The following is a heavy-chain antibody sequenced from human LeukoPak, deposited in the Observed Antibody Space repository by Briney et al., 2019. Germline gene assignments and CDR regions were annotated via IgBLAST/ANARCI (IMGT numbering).Heavy chain of an antibody. CDR3: PKDRVVMATMARFDY. D-gene: IGHD5-24*01. J-gene: IGHJ4*02. CDR1: GCTFSSYD. CDR2: ISYGGSNK. V-gene: IGHV3-30*18. Sequence: QPGGSLRLTCAASGCTFSSYDTNWVRQAPGKGLEWVAVISYGGSNKYYADSVKGRFTISRDNSKNTLYLQMNSLRAEDTAVYYCPKDRVVMATMARFDYRGQGTLVTVSS.